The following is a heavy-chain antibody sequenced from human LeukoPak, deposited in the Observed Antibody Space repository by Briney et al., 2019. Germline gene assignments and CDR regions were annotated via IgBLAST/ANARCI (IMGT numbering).Heavy chain of an antibody. CDR1: DGSFSGYS. J-gene: IGHJ6*02. V-gene: IGHV4-34*01. CDR3: ARMRWESHYYGMDV. Sequence: SETLSLTCGVSDGSFSGYSWSWIRQPPGKGLEWIGEINHSGSTNYNPSLKSRVTISVDTSKNQFSLKLSSVTAADTAVYYCARMRWESHYYGMDVWGQRTTVTVSS. D-gene: IGHD1-26*01. CDR2: INHSGST.